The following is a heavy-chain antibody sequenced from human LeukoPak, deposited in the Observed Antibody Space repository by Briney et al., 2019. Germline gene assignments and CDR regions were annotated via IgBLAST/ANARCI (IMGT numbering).Heavy chain of an antibody. J-gene: IGHJ4*02. D-gene: IGHD3/OR15-3a*01. Sequence: SETLSLTCTVSGYSISSGYYWGWIRQPPGKGLEWIGYIYYSGSTNYNPSLKSRVTISVDTSKNQFSLKLSSVTAADTAVYYCARDSGFSGTQRGEYWGQGTLVTVSS. CDR3: ARDSGFSGTQRGEY. CDR1: GYSISSGYY. V-gene: IGHV4-61*01. CDR2: IYYSGST.